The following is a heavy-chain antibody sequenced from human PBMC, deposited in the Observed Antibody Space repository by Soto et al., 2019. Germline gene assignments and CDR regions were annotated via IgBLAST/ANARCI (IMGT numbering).Heavy chain of an antibody. V-gene: IGHV1-3*04. Sequence: QFSCQTSGYTCGNFASHWVRQAPGERLEWMGWINTGNGFPEYSQKFQDKVSFTRDSSASTAYMELSSLKYEDTAVYFCARRASNSGAFDSWGQGPLV. D-gene: IGHD4-4*01. J-gene: IGHJ4*02. CDR1: GYTCGNFA. CDR2: INTGNGFP. CDR3: ARRASNSGAFDS.